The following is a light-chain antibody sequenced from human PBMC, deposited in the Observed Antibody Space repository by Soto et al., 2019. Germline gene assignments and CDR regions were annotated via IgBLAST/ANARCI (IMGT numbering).Light chain of an antibody. CDR1: NSDVGAYNY. V-gene: IGLV2-11*01. Sequence: QSVLTQPRSVSGSPGQSVTISCTGSNSDVGAYNYVSWYQQHPGKAPKLMIYDVTKRPSGVPDRFSGSKSGNTASLTISGLQAEDVADYHCCSFAGNFLSVFGTGTQLTFL. J-gene: IGLJ7*01. CDR3: CSFAGNFLSV. CDR2: DVT.